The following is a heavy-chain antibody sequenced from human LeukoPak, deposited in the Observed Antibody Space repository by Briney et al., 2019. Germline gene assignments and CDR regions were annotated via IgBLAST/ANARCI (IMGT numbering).Heavy chain of an antibody. CDR2: IYYSGST. CDR3: ARDSARPRAFDI. J-gene: IGHJ3*02. Sequence: PSETLSLTCTVSGGSISSGGYYWSWIRQHPGTGLEWIGYIYYSGSTYYNPSLKSRVTISVDTPKNQFSLKLSSVTAADTAVYYCARDSARPRAFDIWGQGTMVTVSS. D-gene: IGHD6-6*01. CDR1: GGSISSGGYY. V-gene: IGHV4-31*03.